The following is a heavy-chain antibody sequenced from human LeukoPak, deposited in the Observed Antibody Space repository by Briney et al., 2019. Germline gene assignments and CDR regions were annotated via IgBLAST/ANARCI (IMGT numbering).Heavy chain of an antibody. D-gene: IGHD2-8*01. V-gene: IGHV3-74*01. CDR2: IRPDGSGS. J-gene: IGHJ4*02. Sequence: PGGSLRLSCAASGFTFRSNWMHWVRQAPGKGLVWVSRIRPDGSGSNYADSVKGRFTISRDNAKNTVYLQMNGLRAEDTAVYYCARGYCTSGTCYETYWGQGTLVTVSS. CDR3: ARGYCTSGTCYETY. CDR1: GFTFRSNW.